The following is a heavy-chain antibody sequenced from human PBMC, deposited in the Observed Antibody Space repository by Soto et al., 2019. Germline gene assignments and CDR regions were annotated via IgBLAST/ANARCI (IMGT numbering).Heavy chain of an antibody. Sequence: WGSLRLSCAASGFTFISNAMSFSRQTPYKGLQWVSGISGSGGDTYYADSVKGRFTISRDNSRNTLYLQMSSLRAEDTAVYYCAKGPNWNYPDYWGQGTLVTVSS. J-gene: IGHJ4*02. D-gene: IGHD1-7*01. CDR2: ISGSGGDT. CDR3: AKGPNWNYPDY. V-gene: IGHV3-23*01. CDR1: GFTFISNA.